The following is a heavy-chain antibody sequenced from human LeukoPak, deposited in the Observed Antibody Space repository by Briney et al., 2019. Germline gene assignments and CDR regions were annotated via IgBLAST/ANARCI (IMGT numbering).Heavy chain of an antibody. CDR2: ISYDGSNK. CDR1: GFTFSSYA. CDR3: AREVAFALDY. V-gene: IGHV3-30-3*01. Sequence: HPGRSLRLSCAASGFTFSSYAMHWVRQAPGKGLEWVAVISYDGSNKYYADSVKGRFTISRDNSKNTLYLQMNSLRAEDTAVYYCAREVAFALDYWGQGTLVTVSS. J-gene: IGHJ4*02.